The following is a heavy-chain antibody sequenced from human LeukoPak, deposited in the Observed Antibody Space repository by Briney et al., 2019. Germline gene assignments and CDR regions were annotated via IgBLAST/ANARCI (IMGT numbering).Heavy chain of an antibody. D-gene: IGHD2-8*01. Sequence: SETLSLTCTVSGGSISSYYWSWIRRPAGKGLEWIGRIYTSGGTNYNPSLKSRVTMSVDTSKNHFSLKLSSVTAADTAVYYCAGLGGYCTNAVCYSTFDIWGEGTMVTVSS. CDR2: IYTSGGT. CDR1: GGSISSYY. CDR3: AGLGGYCTNAVCYSTFDI. J-gene: IGHJ3*02. V-gene: IGHV4-4*07.